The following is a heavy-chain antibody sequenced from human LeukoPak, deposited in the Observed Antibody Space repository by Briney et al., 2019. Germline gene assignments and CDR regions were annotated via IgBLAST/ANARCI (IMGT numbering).Heavy chain of an antibody. CDR3: AKDLMGQWLSPYYYGMDV. Sequence: GGSLRLSCGASGFTFTTHWIHWVRQAPGKGLVWVSAISGSGGSTYYADSVKGRFTISRDNSKNTLYLQMNSLRAEDTAVYYCAKDLMGQWLSPYYYGMDVWGQGTTVTVSS. CDR2: ISGSGGST. CDR1: GFTFTTHW. V-gene: IGHV3-23*01. D-gene: IGHD6-19*01. J-gene: IGHJ6*02.